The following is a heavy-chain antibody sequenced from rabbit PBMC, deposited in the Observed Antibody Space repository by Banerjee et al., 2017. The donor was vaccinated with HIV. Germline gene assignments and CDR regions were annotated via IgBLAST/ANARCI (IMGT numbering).Heavy chain of an antibody. J-gene: IGHJ4*01. CDR3: ARSVAGADWSYDL. Sequence: EQLEESGGDLVKPGASLTLTCAASGFSFSRSYWICWVRQAPGKGLEWIACIYTCSSGSTDYANWAKGRFTISETSSTTVTLQMTSLTAADTAAYFCARSVAGADWSYDLWGPGTIV. V-gene: IGHV1S45*01. D-gene: IGHD4-2*01. CDR2: IYTCSSGST. CDR1: GFSFSRSYW.